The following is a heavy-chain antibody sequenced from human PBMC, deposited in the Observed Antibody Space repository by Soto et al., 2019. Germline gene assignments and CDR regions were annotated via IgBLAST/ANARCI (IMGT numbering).Heavy chain of an antibody. V-gene: IGHV3-53*01. CDR3: ARAYGGNPALFDP. CDR2: IYTGGST. D-gene: IGHD4-17*01. Sequence: EVQLVESGGGLIQPGGSLRLSCAASGFTVSSDYMSWVRQAPGKGLEWASVIYTGGSTYYADSVKGRFTFSRDNSKNPLYLQMNSLRAEDTAVYYCARAYGGNPALFDPWGQGTLVTVSS. J-gene: IGHJ5*02. CDR1: GFTVSSDY.